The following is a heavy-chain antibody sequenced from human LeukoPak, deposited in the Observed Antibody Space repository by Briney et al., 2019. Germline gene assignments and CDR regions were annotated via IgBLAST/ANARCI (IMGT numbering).Heavy chain of an antibody. Sequence: SETLSLTCTVSGGSISSGDYYWSWIRQPPGKGLEWIGYIYYSGSTYYNPSLKSRVTISVDTSKNQFSLKLSSVTAADTAVYYCAREGILTSRSMDAWGQGTTVTVSS. J-gene: IGHJ6*02. D-gene: IGHD3-9*01. CDR3: AREGILTSRSMDA. V-gene: IGHV4-30-4*01. CDR2: IYYSGST. CDR1: GGSISSGDYY.